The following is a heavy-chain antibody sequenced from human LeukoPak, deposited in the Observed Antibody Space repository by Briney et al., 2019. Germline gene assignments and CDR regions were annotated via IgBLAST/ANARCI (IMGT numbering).Heavy chain of an antibody. J-gene: IGHJ4*02. Sequence: GGSLRLSCAASGFTFSSYAMSWVRQAPGKGLEWVSAISGSGGSTYYADSVKGRFTISRDNSKNTLYLQMNSLRAEDMALYYCAKGMTTVTSSPFDYWGQGTLVTVSS. CDR3: AKGMTTVTSSPFDY. D-gene: IGHD4-11*01. CDR1: GFTFSSYA. CDR2: ISGSGGST. V-gene: IGHV3-23*01.